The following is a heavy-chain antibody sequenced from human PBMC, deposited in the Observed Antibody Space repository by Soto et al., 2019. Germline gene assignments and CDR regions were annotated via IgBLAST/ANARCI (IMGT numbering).Heavy chain of an antibody. CDR2: INLRGGTT. CDR1: GYNFNQYY. D-gene: IGHD4-17*01. V-gene: IGHV1-46*02. Sequence: QVQLVQSGPKVRKPGASVRLSCATSGYNFNQYYIHWVRQGPGQGLVWMGIINLRGGTTEYAHKFRGRVTVTGDTSTRTAYMELSSLRAEDTAVYFCARGPDDSDVPRWDHWGQGTLITVSS. J-gene: IGHJ4*02. CDR3: ARGPDDSDVPRWDH.